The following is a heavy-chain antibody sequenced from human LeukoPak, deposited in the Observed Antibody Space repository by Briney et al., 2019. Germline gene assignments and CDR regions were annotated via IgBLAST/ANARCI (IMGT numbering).Heavy chain of an antibody. CDR2: INHSGST. D-gene: IGHD5-18*01. Sequence: SETLSLTCAVYGGSFSGYYWSWIRQPPGKGLEWIGEINHSGSTNYNPSLKSRVTISVDTSKDQFSLKLSSVTAADTAVYYCARGGRYSYGFDPWGQGTLVTVSS. V-gene: IGHV4-34*01. CDR3: ARGGRYSYGFDP. J-gene: IGHJ5*02. CDR1: GGSFSGYY.